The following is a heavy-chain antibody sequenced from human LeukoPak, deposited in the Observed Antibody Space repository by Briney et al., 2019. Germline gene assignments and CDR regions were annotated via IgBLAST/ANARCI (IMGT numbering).Heavy chain of an antibody. V-gene: IGHV1-2*02. D-gene: IGHD1-1*01. CDR2: INPYSGAL. CDR3: ATATVTHTRDP. Sequence: ASVKVSCQTSGYTFSDCYLNWVRQAPGQGLEWMGWINPYSGALISAQSLQGRLTMTWDTSTGTAYMELTRLTSDDTAVYYCATATVTHTRDPWGQGTLVTVSS. CDR1: GYTFSDCY. J-gene: IGHJ5*02.